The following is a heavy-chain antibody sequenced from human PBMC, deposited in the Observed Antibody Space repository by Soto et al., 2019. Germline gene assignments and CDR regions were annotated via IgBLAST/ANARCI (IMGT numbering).Heavy chain of an antibody. CDR2: INSDGSST. J-gene: IGHJ4*02. V-gene: IGHV3-74*01. D-gene: IGHD6-19*01. CDR3: ARRGAVAGLHY. CDR1: GFTFSSYW. Sequence: EVQLVESGGGLVQPGGSLRVSCAASGFTFSSYWMHWVRQAPGKGLVWVSRINSDGSSTSYADSVKGRFTISRDNAKNTLYLQMDGLRAEETAIYYCARRGAVAGLHYWGQGTLVTVSS.